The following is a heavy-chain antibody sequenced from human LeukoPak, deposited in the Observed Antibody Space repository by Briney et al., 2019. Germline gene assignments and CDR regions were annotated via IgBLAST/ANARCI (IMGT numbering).Heavy chain of an antibody. J-gene: IGHJ4*02. CDR1: GFTFSSYA. CDR3: AKGAAWGIYYFDY. D-gene: IGHD7-27*01. CDR2: ISGSGGST. Sequence: GGSLGLSCAASGFTFSSYAMSWVRQAPGKGLEWVSAISGSGGSTYYADSVKGRFTISRDNSKNTLHLQMNSLRAEDTAIYYCAKGAAWGIYYFDYWGQGTLVTVSS. V-gene: IGHV3-23*01.